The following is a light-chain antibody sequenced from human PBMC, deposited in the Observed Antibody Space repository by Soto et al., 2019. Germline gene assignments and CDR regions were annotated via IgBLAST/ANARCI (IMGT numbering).Light chain of an antibody. CDR1: QSVSSSY. CDR3: QQYNTRPQT. V-gene: IGKV3-15*01. Sequence: EIVLAQSPGTLSLSPGERATLSCRASQSVSSSYLSWYHQKPGQAPRLLISGASTRATGVPARFSGSGSGTEFALTISSLQSEDFTVYFCQQYNTRPQTFGQGTKVDIK. J-gene: IGKJ1*01. CDR2: GAS.